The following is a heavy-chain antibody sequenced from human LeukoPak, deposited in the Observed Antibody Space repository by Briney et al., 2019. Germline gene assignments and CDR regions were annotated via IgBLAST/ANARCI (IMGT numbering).Heavy chain of an antibody. J-gene: IGHJ4*02. Sequence: ASVKVSCKASGGTFSSYAISWVRQATGQGLEWMGWMNPDSGNTGYAQNFQGRVTMTRDTSISTVYMELSSLRSEDTAVYYCARGVVRGVMGWGYWGQGTLVTVSS. CDR2: MNPDSGNT. D-gene: IGHD3-10*01. CDR3: ARGVVRGVMGWGY. V-gene: IGHV1-8*02. CDR1: GGTFSSYA.